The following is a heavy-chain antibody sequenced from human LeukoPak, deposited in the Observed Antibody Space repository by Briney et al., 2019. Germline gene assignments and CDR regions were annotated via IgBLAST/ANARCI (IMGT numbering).Heavy chain of an antibody. J-gene: IGHJ4*02. V-gene: IGHV4-61*02. CDR2: IYTSGSA. CDR1: GGSISSGSYY. Sequence: SQALSLTCTVSGGSISSGSYYWSWIRQPAGKGLEWIGRIYTSGSANYNPSLKSRVTVSVDTSKNQFSLKLSSVTAADTAVYYCAEEYSSSSGGLFEYWGQGTLVTVSS. CDR3: AEEYSSSSGGLFEY. D-gene: IGHD6-6*01.